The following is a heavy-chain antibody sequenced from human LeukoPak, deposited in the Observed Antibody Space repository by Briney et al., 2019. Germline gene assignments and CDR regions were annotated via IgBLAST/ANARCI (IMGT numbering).Heavy chain of an antibody. CDR3: ATGNQWLGAFDI. D-gene: IGHD6-19*01. CDR1: GFTFSSYW. J-gene: IGHJ3*02. V-gene: IGHV3-74*01. CDR2: INSDGSST. Sequence: GGSLRLSCAASGFTFSSYWMHWVRQAPGKGLVWVSRINSDGSSTSYADSVKGRFTISRDNAKNTLYLQMNSLSAEDTAVYYCATGNQWLGAFDIWGQGTMVTVSS.